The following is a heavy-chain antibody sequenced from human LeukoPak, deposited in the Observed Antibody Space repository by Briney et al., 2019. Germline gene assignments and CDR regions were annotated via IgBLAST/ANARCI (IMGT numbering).Heavy chain of an antibody. CDR2: ISWNSGSI. D-gene: IGHD3-22*01. J-gene: IGHJ3*02. V-gene: IGHV3-9*01. CDR1: GFTFDDYA. Sequence: GGSLRLSCAASGFTFDDYAMHWVRQAPGKGLEWVSGISWNSGSIGYADSVKGRFTISRDNAKNSLYLQMNSLRAEDTAVHYCARLLRPLLAFDIWGQGTMVTVSS. CDR3: ARLLRPLLAFDI.